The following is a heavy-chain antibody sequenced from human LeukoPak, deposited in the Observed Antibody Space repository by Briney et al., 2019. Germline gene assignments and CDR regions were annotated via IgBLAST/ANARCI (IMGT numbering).Heavy chain of an antibody. CDR3: AKDRAPLGYFDY. CDR1: GFTFSSYG. CDR2: ISYDGSNK. J-gene: IGHJ4*02. Sequence: GGSLRLSCAASGFTFSSYGMHWVRQAPGKGLEWVAVISYDGSNKYYADSVKGRFTISRGNSKNTLYLQMNSLRAEDTAVYYCAKDRAPLGYFDYWGQGTLVTVSS. V-gene: IGHV3-30*18. D-gene: IGHD7-27*01.